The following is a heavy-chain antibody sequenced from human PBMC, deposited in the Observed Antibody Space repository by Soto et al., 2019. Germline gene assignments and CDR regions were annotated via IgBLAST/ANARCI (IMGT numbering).Heavy chain of an antibody. CDR2: IYYSGST. D-gene: IGHD4-17*01. CDR3: ARDRTGDYGGNRQPYYFDY. V-gene: IGHV4-31*03. J-gene: IGHJ4*02. Sequence: TLSLTCTVSGGSISSGGYYWSWIRQHPGKGLEWIGYIYYSGSTYYNPSLKSRVTISVDTSKNQFSLKLSSVTAADTAVYYCARDRTGDYGGNRQPYYFDYWGQGTLVTVYS. CDR1: GGSISSGGYY.